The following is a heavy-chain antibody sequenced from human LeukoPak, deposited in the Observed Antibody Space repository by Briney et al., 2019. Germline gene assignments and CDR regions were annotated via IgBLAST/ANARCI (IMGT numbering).Heavy chain of an antibody. D-gene: IGHD5-24*01. V-gene: IGHV4-61*02. Sequence: PSQTLSLTCTVSGDSISSGSYYWSWIRQPAGKGLEWIGRIYTSGNTNYNPSLKSRVTISVDTSMNHFSLKLSSVTAADTAVYYCANGGLTDGYNIRSWYWGQGTLVTVSS. CDR3: ANGGLTDGYNIRSWY. J-gene: IGHJ4*02. CDR1: GDSISSGSYY. CDR2: IYTSGNT.